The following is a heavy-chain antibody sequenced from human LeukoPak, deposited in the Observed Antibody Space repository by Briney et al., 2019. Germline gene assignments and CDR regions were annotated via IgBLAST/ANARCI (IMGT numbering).Heavy chain of an antibody. V-gene: IGHV4-30-4*01. D-gene: IGHD2-21*02. CDR1: GGSISSGDYY. Sequence: SETLSLTCTVSGGSISSGDYYWSWIRQPPGKGLEWIGYIYYSGSTYYNPSLKSRVTISVDTSKNQFSLKLSSVTAADTAGYYWGSCNCGGYCYSVDFLGQGTLVTVSS. J-gene: IGHJ4*02. CDR3: GSCNCGGYCYSVDF. CDR2: IYYSGST.